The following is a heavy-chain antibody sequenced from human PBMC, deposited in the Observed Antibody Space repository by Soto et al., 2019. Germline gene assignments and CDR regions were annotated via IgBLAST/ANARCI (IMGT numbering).Heavy chain of an antibody. J-gene: IGHJ6*02. Sequence: EVQLLESGGGLVQPGGSLRLSCAASGFTFSSYAMSWVRQAPGKGLEWVSAISGSGGSTYYADSVKGRFTISRDNSKNTLYLQRHSLRAEDTAVYYCAKWSVRGVMLAVDGMAVWGQGTTVTVS. D-gene: IGHD3-16*01. CDR1: GFTFSSYA. CDR2: ISGSGGST. CDR3: AKWSVRGVMLAVDGMAV. V-gene: IGHV3-23*01.